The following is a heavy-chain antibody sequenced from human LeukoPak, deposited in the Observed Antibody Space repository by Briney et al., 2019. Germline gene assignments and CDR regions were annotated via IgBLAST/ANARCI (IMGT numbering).Heavy chain of an antibody. CDR3: TRAEELWFGELLFDY. CDR2: IRSKAYGGTT. D-gene: IGHD3-10*01. CDR1: GFTFGDYA. V-gene: IGHV3-49*04. Sequence: GGSLRLSCTASGFTFGDYAMSGVGQAPGKGLEGEGFIRSKAYGGTTEYAASVKGRFTISRDDSKSIAYLQMNSLKTEDTAVYYCTRAEELWFGELLFDYWGQGTLVTVSS. J-gene: IGHJ4*02.